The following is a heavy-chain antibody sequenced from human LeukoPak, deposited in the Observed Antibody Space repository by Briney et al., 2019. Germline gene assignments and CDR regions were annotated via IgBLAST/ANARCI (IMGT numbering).Heavy chain of an antibody. Sequence: PGGSLRLSCAASGFTFSSYSMNWVRQAPGKGLEWVSYISSSSSTIYYADSVKGRFTISRDNAKNSLYLQMNSLRAEDTAVYYCARDNNKGYCSGGSCYSEVYFDYRGQGTLVTVSS. CDR2: ISSSSSTI. J-gene: IGHJ4*02. V-gene: IGHV3-48*01. D-gene: IGHD2-15*01. CDR3: ARDNNKGYCSGGSCYSEVYFDY. CDR1: GFTFSSYS.